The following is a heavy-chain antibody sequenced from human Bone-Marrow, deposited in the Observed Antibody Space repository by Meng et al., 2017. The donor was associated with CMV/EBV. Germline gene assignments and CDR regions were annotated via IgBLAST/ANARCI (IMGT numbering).Heavy chain of an antibody. CDR3: ARDGRRYNWNAPSPYYYYYGMDV. V-gene: IGHV3-13*01. J-gene: IGHJ6*02. CDR2: IGTAGDT. CDR1: GFTFSSYD. D-gene: IGHD1-20*01. Sequence: GGSLRLSCAASGFTFSSYDMHWVRQATGKGLEWVSAIGTAGDTYYPGSVKGRFTISRENAKNSLYLQMNSLRAGDTAVYYCARDGRRYNWNAPSPYYYYYGMDVWGQGTTVTVSS.